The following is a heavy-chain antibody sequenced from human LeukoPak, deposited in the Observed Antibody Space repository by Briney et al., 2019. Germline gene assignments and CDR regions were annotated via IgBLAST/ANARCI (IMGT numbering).Heavy chain of an antibody. V-gene: IGHV5-51*01. CDR2: IYPGDSDT. D-gene: IGHD3-10*01. J-gene: IGHJ4*02. CDR3: ARPADYGSGRYDY. Sequence: GGSLRLSCAASGFTFSSYWMSWVRQAPGKGLEWMGIIYPGDSDTRYSPSFQGQVTISADKSISTAYLQWSSLKASDTAMYYCARPADYGSGRYDYWGQGTLVTVSS. CDR1: GFTFSSYW.